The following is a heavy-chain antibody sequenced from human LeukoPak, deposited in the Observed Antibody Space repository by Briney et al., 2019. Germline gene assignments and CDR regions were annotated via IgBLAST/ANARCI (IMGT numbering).Heavy chain of an antibody. Sequence: SETLSLTCTVSGGSISSYYWSWIRQPPGKGLEWIGYIYYSGSTNYNPSLKSRVTISVDTSKNQFSLKLSSVTAADTAVYYCARGGYSQGFDYWGQGTLVTVSS. D-gene: IGHD5-18*01. CDR3: ARGGYSQGFDY. J-gene: IGHJ4*02. CDR2: IYYSGST. V-gene: IGHV4-59*01. CDR1: GGSISSYY.